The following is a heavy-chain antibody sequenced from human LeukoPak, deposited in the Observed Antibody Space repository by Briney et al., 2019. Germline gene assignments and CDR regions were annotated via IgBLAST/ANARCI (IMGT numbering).Heavy chain of an antibody. Sequence: GGSLRLSCAASGFSFSSHSMTWVRQAPGKGLEWISYISTSNTIYYADSVSGRFTVSRDNAKNSPFLQMHSLRAEDTAIYYCARVAYYDFWSGLIPHTYYMDVWGKGTTVTVSS. J-gene: IGHJ6*03. V-gene: IGHV3-48*01. D-gene: IGHD3-3*01. CDR1: GFSFSSHS. CDR2: ISTSNTI. CDR3: ARVAYYDFWSGLIPHTYYMDV.